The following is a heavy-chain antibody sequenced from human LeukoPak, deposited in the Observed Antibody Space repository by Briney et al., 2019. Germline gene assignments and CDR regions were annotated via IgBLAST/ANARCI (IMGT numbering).Heavy chain of an antibody. CDR1: GGSISSYY. J-gene: IGHJ4*02. Sequence: SETLSLTCTVSGGSISSYYWSWIRQPPGKGLEWIRYIYSSGSTNYNPSLKSRVTIFVDTSKNQFSLKLSSVTAADTAVYYCARRSSTWSFDYWGQGTLVTVSS. CDR2: IYSSGST. V-gene: IGHV4-59*08. D-gene: IGHD6-13*01. CDR3: ARRSSTWSFDY.